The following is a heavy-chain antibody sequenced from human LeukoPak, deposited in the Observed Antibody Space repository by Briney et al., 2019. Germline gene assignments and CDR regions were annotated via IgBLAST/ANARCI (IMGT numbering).Heavy chain of an antibody. V-gene: IGHV3-30*18. CDR3: AKVGYNWGDFDY. D-gene: IGHD1-20*01. CDR2: ISYDGSNK. J-gene: IGHJ4*02. Sequence: GRSLRLSCAASGFTFSSYGMHWVRQAPGKGLEWVAVISYDGSNKYYADSVKSRFTISRDNSKNTLYLQMNSLRAEDTAVYYCAKVGYNWGDFDYWGQGTLVTVSS. CDR1: GFTFSSYG.